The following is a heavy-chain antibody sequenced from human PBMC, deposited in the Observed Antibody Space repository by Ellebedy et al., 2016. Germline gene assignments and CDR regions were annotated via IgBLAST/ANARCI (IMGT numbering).Heavy chain of an antibody. CDR1: GGSFSGYY. CDR3: ARGREPRITMVRGVPAEYFQH. J-gene: IGHJ1*01. V-gene: IGHV4-34*01. Sequence: SQTLSLTCAVYGGSFSGYYWSWIRQPPGKGLEWIGEINHSGSTNYNPSLKSRVTISVDTSKNQFSLKLSSVTAADTAVYYCARGREPRITMVRGVPAEYFQHWGQGTLVTVSS. D-gene: IGHD3-10*01. CDR2: INHSGST.